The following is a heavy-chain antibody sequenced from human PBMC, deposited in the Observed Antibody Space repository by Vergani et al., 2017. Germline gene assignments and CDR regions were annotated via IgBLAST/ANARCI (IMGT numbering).Heavy chain of an antibody. CDR1: GFTFDDYA. D-gene: IGHD4-17*01. J-gene: IGHJ4*02. Sequence: EVQLVESGGGLVQPGRSLRLSCTASGFTFDDYAMHWVRQAPGKGLEWVSGISWNSGSIGYADSLKGRFTISRDNAKNSLYLQMNSLRAEDTALYYCAKDAFYGVTGYFDYWGQGTLVTVSS. CDR3: AKDAFYGVTGYFDY. CDR2: ISWNSGSI. V-gene: IGHV3-9*01.